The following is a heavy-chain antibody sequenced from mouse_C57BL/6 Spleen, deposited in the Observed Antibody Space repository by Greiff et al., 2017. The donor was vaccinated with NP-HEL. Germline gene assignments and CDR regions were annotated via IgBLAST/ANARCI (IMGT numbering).Heavy chain of an antibody. CDR3: ARRTGDY. J-gene: IGHJ2*01. V-gene: IGHV1-82*01. Sequence: VQLQESGPELVKPGASVKISCKASGYAFSSYGMNWVKQRPGKGLEWIGRIYPGDGATNYNGKFKGKATLTADKSSSTAYMQLSSLTSEDSAVYFCARRTGDYWGQGTTLTVSS. D-gene: IGHD4-1*01. CDR1: GYAFSSYG. CDR2: IYPGDGAT.